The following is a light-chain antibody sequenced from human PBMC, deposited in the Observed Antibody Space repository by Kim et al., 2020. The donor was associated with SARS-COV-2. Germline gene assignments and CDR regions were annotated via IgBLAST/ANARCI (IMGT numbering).Light chain of an antibody. CDR2: AAS. J-gene: IGKJ4*01. CDR3: LQQKAHPLT. Sequence: ASVGDRVTISCRASQGISSYLAWFQQKPGKVPKRLIYAASSLESGVPSRFSGSGSGTEFTLTISSLQPEDFATYFCLQQKAHPLTFGGGTKVDIK. CDR1: QGISSY. V-gene: IGKV1-17*03.